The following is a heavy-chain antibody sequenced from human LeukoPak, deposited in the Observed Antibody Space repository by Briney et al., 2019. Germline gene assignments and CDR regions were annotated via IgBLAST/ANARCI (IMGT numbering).Heavy chain of an antibody. D-gene: IGHD3-3*02. CDR1: GFTVSTNY. CDR2: LYSGSST. J-gene: IGHJ2*01. CDR3: ARVGDHFHWYLDL. V-gene: IGHV3-53*01. Sequence: GGFLRLSCAASGFTVSTNYMNWLRQAPGKGLEWVSILYSGSSTYYADSVEGRFIVSRDSSKNTLSLQMNDLRAEDTAVYYCARVGDHFHWYLDLWGRGTLVTVSS.